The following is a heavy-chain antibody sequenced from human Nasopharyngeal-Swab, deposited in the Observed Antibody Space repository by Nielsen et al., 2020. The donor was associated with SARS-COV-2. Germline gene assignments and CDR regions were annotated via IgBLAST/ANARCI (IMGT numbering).Heavy chain of an antibody. Sequence: SETLSLTCTVSGGSISSGGYYWSWIRQHPGKGLEWIGYIYYSGSTYYNPSLKSRVTISVDTSKNQFSLKLSSVTAADTAVYYCARAGRVGDAFTGLDVWGQGTTVTVSS. D-gene: IGHD1-26*01. CDR2: IYYSGST. CDR3: ARAGRVGDAFTGLDV. J-gene: IGHJ6*02. V-gene: IGHV4-31*03. CDR1: GGSISSGGYY.